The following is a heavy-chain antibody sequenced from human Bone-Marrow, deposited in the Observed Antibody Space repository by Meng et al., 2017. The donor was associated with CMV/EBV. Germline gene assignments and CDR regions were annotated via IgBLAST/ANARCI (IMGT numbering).Heavy chain of an antibody. J-gene: IGHJ4*02. D-gene: IGHD6-19*01. Sequence: QVQLQQLGAGLLKPSETLSLTFAVYGGSFSGYYWSWIRQPPGKGLEWIGEINHSGSTNYNPSLKSRVTISVDTSKNQFSLKLSSVTAADTAVYYCARGGWSSSGRKGLGRPWYYWGQGTLVTVSS. V-gene: IGHV4-34*01. CDR3: ARGGWSSSGRKGLGRPWYY. CDR1: GGSFSGYY. CDR2: INHSGST.